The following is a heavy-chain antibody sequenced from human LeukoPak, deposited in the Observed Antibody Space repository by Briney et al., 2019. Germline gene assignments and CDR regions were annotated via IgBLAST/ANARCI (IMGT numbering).Heavy chain of an antibody. CDR2: ISGTGGST. Sequence: GGSLRLSCAASGFTFSSYAMSWVRQAPGKGLEWVSGISGTGGSTYYADSVKGRFTISRDNSKNTLYLQMNSLRAGDTAVYYCARGGGDFGDAFDIWGQGTMVTVSS. V-gene: IGHV3-23*01. J-gene: IGHJ3*02. CDR3: ARGGGDFGDAFDI. D-gene: IGHD2-21*02. CDR1: GFTFSSYA.